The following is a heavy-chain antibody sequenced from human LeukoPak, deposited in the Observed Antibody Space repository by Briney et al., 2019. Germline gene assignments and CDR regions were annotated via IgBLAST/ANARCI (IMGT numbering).Heavy chain of an antibody. J-gene: IGHJ6*02. CDR2: INPSGGST. CDR1: GYTFTSYY. CDR3: AREGQSGGYYYYGMDV. Sequence: GASVKVSCKASGYTFTSYYMHWVRQAPGQGLEWMGIINPSGGSTSYAQKFQGRATMTRDTSTSTVYMELSSLRSEDTAVYYCAREGQSGGYYYYGMDVWGQGTTVTVSS. V-gene: IGHV1-46*01. D-gene: IGHD3-10*01.